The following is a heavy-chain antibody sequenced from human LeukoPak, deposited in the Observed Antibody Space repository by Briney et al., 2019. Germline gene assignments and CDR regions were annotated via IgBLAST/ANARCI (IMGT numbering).Heavy chain of an antibody. CDR3: ARGPPSYDSSGYYLSPVDY. CDR2: ISSSSSYI. J-gene: IGHJ4*02. CDR1: GFTFSSYS. Sequence: GGSLRLSCAASGFTFSSYSITWVRQTPGKGLEWVSSISSSSSYIYYADSVKGRFTISRDNAKNSLYLQMNSLRAEDTAVYYCARGPPSYDSSGYYLSPVDYWGQGTLVTVSS. D-gene: IGHD3-22*01. V-gene: IGHV3-21*01.